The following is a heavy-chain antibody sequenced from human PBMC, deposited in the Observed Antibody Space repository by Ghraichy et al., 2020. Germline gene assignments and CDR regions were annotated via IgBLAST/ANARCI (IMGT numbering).Heavy chain of an antibody. CDR1: GGSISSSSYY. Sequence: SETLSLTCTVSGGSISSSSYYWGWIRQPPGKRLEWIGTIYYSGDTYYNPSLKSRVTISVDTSKNKFSLNLSSVTAADTAVYYCARLGGIRGINDYWGQGTLVTVSS. J-gene: IGHJ4*02. V-gene: IGHV4-39*01. CDR3: ARLGGIRGINDY. D-gene: IGHD1-1*01. CDR2: IYYSGDT.